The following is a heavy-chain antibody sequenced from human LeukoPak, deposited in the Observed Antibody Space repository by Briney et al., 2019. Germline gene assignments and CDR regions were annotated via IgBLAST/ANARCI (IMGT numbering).Heavy chain of an antibody. CDR3: AKLPMVRGVPNDY. Sequence: PGGSLRLSCAASGFTFSSYSMNWVRQAPGKGLEWVSYISSSSSTIYYADSVKGRFTISRDNSKNTLYLQMNSLRAEDTAVYYCAKLPMVRGVPNDYWGQGTLVTVSS. CDR2: ISSSSSTI. V-gene: IGHV3-48*01. D-gene: IGHD3-10*01. J-gene: IGHJ4*02. CDR1: GFTFSSYS.